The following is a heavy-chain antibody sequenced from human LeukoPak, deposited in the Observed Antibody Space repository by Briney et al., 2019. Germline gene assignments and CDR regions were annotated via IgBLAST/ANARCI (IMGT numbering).Heavy chain of an antibody. CDR3: AKVANGYCSGGSCYSSFDY. V-gene: IGHV3-23*01. D-gene: IGHD2-15*01. Sequence: GGSLRLSCAASGFTLSSYAMSWVRQAPGKGLEWVSAISGSGGSTYYADSVKGRFTISRDNSKNTLYLQMNSLRDEDTAVYYCAKVANGYCSGGSCYSSFDYWGQGTLVTVSS. J-gene: IGHJ4*02. CDR2: ISGSGGST. CDR1: GFTLSSYA.